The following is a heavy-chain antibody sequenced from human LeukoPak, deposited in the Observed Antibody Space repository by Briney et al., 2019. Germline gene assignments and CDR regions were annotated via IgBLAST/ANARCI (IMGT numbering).Heavy chain of an antibody. V-gene: IGHV4-34*01. CDR2: INHSGST. CDR1: GGSFSGYY. Sequence: PSETLSLTCAVYGGSFSGYYWSWIRQPPGKGLEWIGEINHSGSTNYNPSLKSRVTISVDTSKNQFSLKLSSVTAADTAVYYCARPLRYYDSSGPFGYWGQGTLVTVSS. CDR3: ARPLRYYDSSGPFGY. D-gene: IGHD3-22*01. J-gene: IGHJ4*02.